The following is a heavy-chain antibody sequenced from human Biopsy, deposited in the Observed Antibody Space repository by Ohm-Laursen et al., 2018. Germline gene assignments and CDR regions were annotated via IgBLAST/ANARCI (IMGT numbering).Heavy chain of an antibody. V-gene: IGHV3-23*01. J-gene: IGHJ4*02. CDR2: ISGSGGNT. Sequence: SLRLSCAASGFTFSDYAVNWVRQAPGKGLEWVSTISGSGGNTYYADSVRGRFTVSRDGSKSTLYLQMSSLSAEDTAFYYCAKGGYCTTSSCYMDLDYWGQGTLVTVPS. CDR3: AKGGYCTTSSCYMDLDY. D-gene: IGHD2-2*02. CDR1: GFTFSDYA.